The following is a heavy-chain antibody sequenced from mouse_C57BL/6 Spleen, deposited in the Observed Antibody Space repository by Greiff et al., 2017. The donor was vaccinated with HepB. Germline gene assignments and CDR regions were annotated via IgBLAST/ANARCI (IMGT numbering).Heavy chain of an antibody. D-gene: IGHD2-3*01. CDR1: GYTFTSYW. CDR3: ARKGLLPFYAMDY. V-gene: IGHV1-69*01. CDR2: IDPSDSYT. J-gene: IGHJ4*01. Sequence: QVQLQQPGAELVMPGASVKLSCKASGYTFTSYWMHWVKQRPGQGLEGIGEIDPSDSYTNYNQKFKGKSTLTVDKSSSTAYMQLSSLTAEDSAVYYCARKGLLPFYAMDYWGQGTSVTVSS.